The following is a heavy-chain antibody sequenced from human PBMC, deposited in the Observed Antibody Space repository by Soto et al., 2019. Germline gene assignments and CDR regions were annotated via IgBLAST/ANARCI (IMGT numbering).Heavy chain of an antibody. Sequence: QVQLVQSGAEVKKPGSSVKVSCKASGGTFSSYAISWVRQAPGQGLEWMGGIIPIFGTANYAQKFHGRVTITADESTSTAYMELSSLRSEDTAVYYCAAHWCGSSCRQGYFDYWGQGTLVTVSS. D-gene: IGHD6-13*01. J-gene: IGHJ4*02. CDR2: IIPIFGTA. V-gene: IGHV1-69*01. CDR3: AAHWCGSSCRQGYFDY. CDR1: GGTFSSYA.